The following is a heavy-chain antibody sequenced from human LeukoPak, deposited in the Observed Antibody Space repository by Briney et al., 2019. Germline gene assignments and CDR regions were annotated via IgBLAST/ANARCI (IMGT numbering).Heavy chain of an antibody. CDR2: ISGSGGST. CDR1: GFTFSNYA. J-gene: IGHJ4*02. CDR3: ARHYDSSGYYYLDY. D-gene: IGHD3-22*01. Sequence: GGSLRLSCAASGFTFSNYAMSWVRQAPGKGLEWVSAISGSGGSTYYADSVKGRFTFSRDNSKNTLYLQMNSLRAEDTAVYYCARHYDSSGYYYLDYWGQGTLLTVSS. V-gene: IGHV3-23*01.